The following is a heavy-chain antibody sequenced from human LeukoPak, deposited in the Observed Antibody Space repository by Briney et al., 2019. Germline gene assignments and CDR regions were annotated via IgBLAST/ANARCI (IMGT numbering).Heavy chain of an antibody. CDR3: ARARTYDWNYGFYHFDN. D-gene: IGHD1-7*01. CDR2: IHQSGIT. CDR1: GGSLTEYY. Sequence: SETLSLTCAVYGGSLTEYYWGWIRQPPGQGLEWIGDIHQSGITNYNPSLRGRVTITLDTSKDQLSLTLPSVTAADTAVYYCARARTYDWNYGFYHFDNWGRGTLVTVSS. J-gene: IGHJ4*02. V-gene: IGHV4-34*01.